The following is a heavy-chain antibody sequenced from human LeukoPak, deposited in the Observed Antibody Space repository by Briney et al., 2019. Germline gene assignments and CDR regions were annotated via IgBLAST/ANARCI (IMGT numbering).Heavy chain of an antibody. V-gene: IGHV4-4*02. D-gene: IGHD5-24*01. Sequence: SETLSLTCAVSGVSIIRTNWWIWVRQTPGRGLEWIGEIYYDGVTNYNPSLKSRVTISIDKSKSHFSLNLTSVTAADTAVYYCARDRDVAVHHPFYWGQGTLVTVSS. CDR2: IYYDGVT. J-gene: IGHJ4*02. CDR3: ARDRDVAVHHPFY. CDR1: GVSIIRTNW.